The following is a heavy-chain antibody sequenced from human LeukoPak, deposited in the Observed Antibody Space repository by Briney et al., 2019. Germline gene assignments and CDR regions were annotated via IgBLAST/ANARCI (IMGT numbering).Heavy chain of an antibody. CDR1: GYTFTSYD. CDR3: ARVLWPHYGMDV. J-gene: IGHJ6*02. CDR2: MNPNSGNT. D-gene: IGHD3-10*01. V-gene: IGHV1-8*01. Sequence: ASVKVSCKASGYTFTSYDINWVRQATGQGLEWMGWMNPNSGNTGYAQKFQGRVTMTRNTSISTAYMELSSLRSEDTAVYYCARVLWPHYGMDVWGQGTTVTVSS.